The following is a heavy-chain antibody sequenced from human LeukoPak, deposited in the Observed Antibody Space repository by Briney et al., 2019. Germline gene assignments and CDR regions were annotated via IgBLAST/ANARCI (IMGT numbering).Heavy chain of an antibody. Sequence: GGSLRLSCAASGFTFSSYWMSWVRQAPGKGLEWVANIKQDGSEKYYVDSVKGRFTISRDNAKNSLYLQMNSLRAEDTAVYYCARDLVLGIRGYSYDRSSFCDYWGQGTLVTVSS. CDR1: GFTFSSYW. J-gene: IGHJ4*02. CDR3: ARDLVLGIRGYSYDRSSFCDY. V-gene: IGHV3-7*01. D-gene: IGHD5-18*01. CDR2: IKQDGSEK.